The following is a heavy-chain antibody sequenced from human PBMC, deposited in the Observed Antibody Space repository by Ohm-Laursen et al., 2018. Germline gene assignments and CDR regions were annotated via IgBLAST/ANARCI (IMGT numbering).Heavy chain of an antibody. CDR2: ISSSSSYI. V-gene: IGHV3-21*01. CDR3: ARVSRFLEWPYQGWFDP. D-gene: IGHD3-3*01. CDR1: GFTFSSYS. Sequence: GSLRLSCAASGFTFSSYSMNWVRQAPGKGLEWVSSISSSSSYIYYADSVKGRFTISRDNAKNSLYLQMNSLRAEDTAVYYCARVSRFLEWPYQGWFDPWGQGTLVTVSS. J-gene: IGHJ5*02.